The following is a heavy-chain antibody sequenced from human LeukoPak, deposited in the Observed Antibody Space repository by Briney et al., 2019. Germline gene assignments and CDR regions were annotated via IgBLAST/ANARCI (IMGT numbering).Heavy chain of an antibody. CDR2: ISYDGSNK. CDR3: TAGGGTAMVIDY. D-gene: IGHD5-18*01. Sequence: GGSLRLSCAASGFTFSSYGMHWVRQAPGKGLEWVAVISYDGSNKYYADSVKGRFTISRDNSKNTLYLQMNSLRAEDTAVYYCTAGGGTAMVIDYWGQGTLVTVSS. CDR1: GFTFSSYG. J-gene: IGHJ4*02. V-gene: IGHV3-30*03.